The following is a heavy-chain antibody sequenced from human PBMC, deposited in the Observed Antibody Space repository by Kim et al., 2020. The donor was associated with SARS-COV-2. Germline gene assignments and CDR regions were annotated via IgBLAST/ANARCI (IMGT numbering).Heavy chain of an antibody. CDR3: ARDRSTYYFDY. Sequence: TSYAQKFQGRVTMTRDTSTSTVYMELSSLRSEDTAVYYCARDRSTYYFDYWGQGTLVTVSS. V-gene: IGHV1-46*01. J-gene: IGHJ4*02. CDR2: T. D-gene: IGHD1-26*01.